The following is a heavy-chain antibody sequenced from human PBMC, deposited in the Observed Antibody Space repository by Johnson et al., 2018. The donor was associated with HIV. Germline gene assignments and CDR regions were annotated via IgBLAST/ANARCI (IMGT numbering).Heavy chain of an antibody. CDR1: GFSFSSYG. J-gene: IGHJ3*02. Sequence: QEQLVESGGGVVQPGGSLRLSCAASGFSFSSYGIHWVRQAPGRGLEWVAFTQYDGSNKYYADSVKGRFTISRDNSKNTLYLQMNSLRAEDTAVYYCAREGGNNWNDIAFDIWGQGTMVTVSS. CDR3: AREGGNNWNDIAFDI. CDR2: TQYDGSNK. V-gene: IGHV3-30*02. D-gene: IGHD1-1*01.